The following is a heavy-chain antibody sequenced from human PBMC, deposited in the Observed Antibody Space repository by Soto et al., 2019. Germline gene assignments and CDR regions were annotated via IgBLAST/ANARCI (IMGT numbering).Heavy chain of an antibody. J-gene: IGHJ4*02. D-gene: IGHD4-4*01. Sequence: GGSLRLSCAASGFTFSSYVMHWVRQAPGKGLEWVAVIWYDGSNKYYADSVKGRFTISRDNSKNTLYLQMNSLRAEDTAVYYCARASNYCCLLDYWGQGTLVTVSS. CDR1: GFTFSSYV. CDR3: ARASNYCCLLDY. V-gene: IGHV3-33*01. CDR2: IWYDGSNK.